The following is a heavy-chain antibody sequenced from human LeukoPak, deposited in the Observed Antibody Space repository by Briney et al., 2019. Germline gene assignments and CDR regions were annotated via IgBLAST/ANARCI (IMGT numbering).Heavy chain of an antibody. CDR3: ARQIWFGAYYYGMDV. CDR1: GYSFTGYW. Sequence: GESLKISCKGSGYSFTGYWIGWVRQMPGKGLEWMGIIYPGDSDTRYSPSFQGQVTISADKSISTAYLQWSSLKASDTAMYYCARQIWFGAYYYGMDVWGQGTTVTVSS. D-gene: IGHD3-10*01. J-gene: IGHJ6*02. V-gene: IGHV5-51*01. CDR2: IYPGDSDT.